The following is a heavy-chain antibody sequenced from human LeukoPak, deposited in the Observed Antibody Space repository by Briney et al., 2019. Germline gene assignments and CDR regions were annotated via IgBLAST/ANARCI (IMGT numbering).Heavy chain of an antibody. D-gene: IGHD4-23*01. CDR2: ISHSGDT. CDR1: GGSFSDSY. J-gene: IGHJ4*02. V-gene: IGHV4-34*01. Sequence: SETLSLTCAVYGGSFSDSYWSWISQPPGEGLEWVGEISHSGDTNYNPSLKSRVTISVDTSKNQFSLNLSSVTAADTAVYYCARGSNSVAYWGQGTLVTVSS. CDR3: ARGSNSVAY.